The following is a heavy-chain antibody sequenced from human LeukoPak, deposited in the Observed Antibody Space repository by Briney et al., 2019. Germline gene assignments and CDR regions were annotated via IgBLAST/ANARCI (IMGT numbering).Heavy chain of an antibody. Sequence: ASVKVSCKASGYTFTGYYMHWVRQAPGQGLEWMGWINPNSGGTNYAQKFQGRVTMTRDTSISTAYMELSRLRSDDTAVYYCARDFGAAKYYYYYMDVWGKGTMVTVSS. CDR3: ARDFGAAKYYYYYMDV. CDR2: INPNSGGT. J-gene: IGHJ6*03. D-gene: IGHD1-26*01. CDR1: GYTFTGYY. V-gene: IGHV1-2*02.